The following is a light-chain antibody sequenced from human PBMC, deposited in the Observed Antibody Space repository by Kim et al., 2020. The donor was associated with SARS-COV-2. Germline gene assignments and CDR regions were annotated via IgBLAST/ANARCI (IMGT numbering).Light chain of an antibody. CDR3: TSRYSLVNHLV. J-gene: IGLJ3*02. CDR2: SKN. V-gene: IGLV3-19*01. Sequence: SSELTQDPAVSVALGQTVRITFQGDSLRSYFSILFLQKPGHAPVLVIYSKNKRPSGLPNRFSGSSSVTPASLPITGAPSSDLADYFFTSRYSLVNHLVFG. CDR1: SLRSYF.